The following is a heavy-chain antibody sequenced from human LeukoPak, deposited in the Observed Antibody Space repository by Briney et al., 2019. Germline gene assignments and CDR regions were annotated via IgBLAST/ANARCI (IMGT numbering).Heavy chain of an antibody. Sequence: GGSLRLSCAASGFTFSSYEVNWVRQAPGKGLEWVSYISSSGSTIYYADSVKGRFTISRDNAKNSLYLQMNSLRAEDTAVYYCARDWVGDDLSDYWGQGTLVTVSS. CDR2: ISSSGSTI. CDR1: GFTFSSYE. D-gene: IGHD2-21*02. CDR3: ARDWVGDDLSDY. V-gene: IGHV3-48*03. J-gene: IGHJ4*02.